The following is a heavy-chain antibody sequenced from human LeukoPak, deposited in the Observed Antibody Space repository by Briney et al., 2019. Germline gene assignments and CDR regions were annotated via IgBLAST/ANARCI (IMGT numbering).Heavy chain of an antibody. J-gene: IGHJ3*02. CDR1: GYTFTSYD. CDR2: MNPNSGNT. V-gene: IGHV1-8*03. CDR3: ARYSSGWYVSAFDI. Sequence: ASVKVSCTASGYTFTSYDINWVRQATGQGLEWMGWMNPNSGNTGYAQKFQGRVTITRNTSISTAYMELSSLRSEDTAVYYCARYSSGWYVSAFDIWGQGTMVTVSS. D-gene: IGHD6-19*01.